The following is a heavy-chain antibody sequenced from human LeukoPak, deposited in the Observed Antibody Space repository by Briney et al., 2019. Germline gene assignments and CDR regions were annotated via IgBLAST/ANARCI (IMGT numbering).Heavy chain of an antibody. CDR1: GYTFTSYA. CDR3: ARSQELGPYNWFDP. Sequence: ASVKVSCKASGYTFTSYAMNWVRQAPGQGLEWMGWINTNTGNPTYAQGFTGRFVFSLDTSVSTAYLQISSLKAEDTAVYYCARSQELGPYNWFDPWGQGTLVTVSS. D-gene: IGHD6-13*01. J-gene: IGHJ5*02. CDR2: INTNTGNP. V-gene: IGHV7-4-1*02.